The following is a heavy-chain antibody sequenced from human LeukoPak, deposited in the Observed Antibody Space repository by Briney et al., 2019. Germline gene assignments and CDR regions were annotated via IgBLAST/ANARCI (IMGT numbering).Heavy chain of an antibody. Sequence: SETLSLTCTVSGGSISTFYWTWIRQPAGKALESIGRINNSGSTNYNPSLRSRVSMSVDRSKNQFSVTLSSVTAADTAVYFCAREGGDPRWLDPWGQGTLVTVSS. J-gene: IGHJ5*02. CDR1: GGSISTFY. CDR3: AREGGDPRWLDP. D-gene: IGHD6-25*01. CDR2: INNSGST. V-gene: IGHV4-4*07.